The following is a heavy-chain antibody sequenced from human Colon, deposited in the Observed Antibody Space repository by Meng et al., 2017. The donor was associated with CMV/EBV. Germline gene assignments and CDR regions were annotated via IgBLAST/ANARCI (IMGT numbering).Heavy chain of an antibody. J-gene: IGHJ4*02. V-gene: IGHV2-5*02. D-gene: IGHD3-10*01. Sequence: QITWKESVPTLVKPTQTLTLNCTFSGFSLSTIGMGVGWIRQPPGKALEWLGVIYWDDDKRYSPSLKSRLTITKDTSKNQVVLTMTNLDPLDTATYYCAHRPYGSGSYFFDYWGQGTLVTVSS. CDR1: GFSLSTIGMG. CDR3: AHRPYGSGSYFFDY. CDR2: IYWDDDK.